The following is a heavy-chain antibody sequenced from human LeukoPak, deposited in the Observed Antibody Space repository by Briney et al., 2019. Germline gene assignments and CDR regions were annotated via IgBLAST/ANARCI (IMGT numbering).Heavy chain of an antibody. CDR3: ARALASGDGRG. D-gene: IGHD2-21*01. J-gene: IGHJ4*02. V-gene: IGHV3-21*01. Sequence: GGSLRLSCAASGFTFSSYSMNWVCQAPGKGLEWVSSISSSSSYIYYADSVKGRFTISRDNAKNSLYLQMNSLRAEDTAVYYCARALASGDGRGWGQGTLVTVSS. CDR2: ISSSSSYI. CDR1: GFTFSSYS.